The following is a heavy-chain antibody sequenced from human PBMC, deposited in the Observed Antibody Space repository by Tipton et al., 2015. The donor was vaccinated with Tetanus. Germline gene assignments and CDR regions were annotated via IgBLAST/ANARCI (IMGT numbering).Heavy chain of an antibody. Sequence: QLVQSGAEVKKPGESLKISCKGSGYSFTSYWIGWVRQMPGKGLEWIGIIYPGDSDTRYSPSFQGQVTISADKSISTADLQWSSLKASDPAMYYCASLLYSSSPTPYCDYWGQGTLVTVSS. CDR3: ASLLYSSSPTPYCDY. D-gene: IGHD6-6*01. J-gene: IGHJ4*02. V-gene: IGHV5-51*01. CDR2: IYPGDSDT. CDR1: GYSFTSYW.